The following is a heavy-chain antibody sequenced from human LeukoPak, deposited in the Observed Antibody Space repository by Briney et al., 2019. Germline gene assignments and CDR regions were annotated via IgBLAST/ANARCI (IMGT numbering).Heavy chain of an antibody. CDR3: ATLLGETYFFDF. CDR1: GTYSLNELS. V-gene: IGHV1-24*01. D-gene: IGHD1-26*01. Sequence: ASVRVSCKVSGTYSLNELSMHWVRQAPGKGLEWLGGFDPEDGETIYAQSFKSSVTVTEDTSSDTVYMDLSRLRSEDTAVYYCATLLGETYFFDFWGQGTLVTVSS. CDR2: FDPEDGET. J-gene: IGHJ4*02.